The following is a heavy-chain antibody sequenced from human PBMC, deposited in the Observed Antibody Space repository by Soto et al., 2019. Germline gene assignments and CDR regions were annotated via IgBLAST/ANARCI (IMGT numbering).Heavy chain of an antibody. CDR1: GYSFTSYW. J-gene: IGHJ4*02. CDR2: IYPGDSDT. CDR3: ATIFGDPTDY. Sequence: EVQLVQSGAEVKKPGESLKISCKGSGYSFTSYWIGWVRQMPGKGLEWMGIIYPGDSDTRYSPSFKGQVTISADKSITTAYLHRSSLNASDTVRYYCATIFGDPTDYWGQGTLVTVAS. D-gene: IGHD4-17*01. V-gene: IGHV5-51*01.